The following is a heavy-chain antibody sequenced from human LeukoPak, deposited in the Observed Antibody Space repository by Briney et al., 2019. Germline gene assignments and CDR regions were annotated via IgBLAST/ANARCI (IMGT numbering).Heavy chain of an antibody. Sequence: ASVKVSCKASGYAFTSYAMHWVRQAPGQRLEWMGWINAGNGNTKYSQKFQGRVTITRDTSASTAYMELSSLRSEDTAVYYCARGYFDWLLIFDYWGQGTLVTVSS. D-gene: IGHD3-9*01. V-gene: IGHV1-3*01. CDR2: INAGNGNT. CDR3: ARGYFDWLLIFDY. J-gene: IGHJ4*02. CDR1: GYAFTSYA.